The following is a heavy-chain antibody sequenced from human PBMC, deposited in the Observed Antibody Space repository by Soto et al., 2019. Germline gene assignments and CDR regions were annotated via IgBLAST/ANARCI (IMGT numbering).Heavy chain of an antibody. V-gene: IGHV5-10-1*01. D-gene: IGHD5-18*01. Sequence: VESLKISCKGSGYNFTTYWISWLRQMPGKGLEWMGRIDPTDSYTRYSPSFEGHVTFSVDKSISTAYLQWSSLKASDSAMYFCARTRRGYSNIDYWGQGTPVTVSS. CDR3: ARTRRGYSNIDY. CDR2: IDPTDSYT. CDR1: GYNFTTYW. J-gene: IGHJ4*02.